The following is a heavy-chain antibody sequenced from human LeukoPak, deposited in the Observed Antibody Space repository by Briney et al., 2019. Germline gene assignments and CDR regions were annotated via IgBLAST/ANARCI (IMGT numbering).Heavy chain of an antibody. CDR2: ISSSSSYI. CDR1: GFTFSSYS. Sequence: GGSLRLSCAASGFTFSSYSMNWVRQAPGKGLEWGSSISSSSSYIYYADSVKGRFTISRDNAKNSLYLQMNSPRAEDTAVYYCARDLARREIYPWGPGTLVTVSS. V-gene: IGHV3-21*01. D-gene: IGHD3-10*01. J-gene: IGHJ5*02. CDR3: ARDLARREIYP.